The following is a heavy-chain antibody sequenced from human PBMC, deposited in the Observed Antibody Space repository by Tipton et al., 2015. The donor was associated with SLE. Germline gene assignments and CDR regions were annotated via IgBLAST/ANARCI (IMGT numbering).Heavy chain of an antibody. V-gene: IGHV4-61*02. J-gene: IGHJ3*02. Sequence: GLVKPSETLSLTCTVSGGSISSGSYYWNWIRQPAGKGLEWIGRIHTSGSTNYKSSLQSRVTISVDTSKNQFSLKLTSVTAADTAVYYCARDRDGDFGDAFDIWGQGSMVTVSS. CDR1: GGSISSGSYY. D-gene: IGHD4-17*01. CDR2: IHTSGST. CDR3: ARDRDGDFGDAFDI.